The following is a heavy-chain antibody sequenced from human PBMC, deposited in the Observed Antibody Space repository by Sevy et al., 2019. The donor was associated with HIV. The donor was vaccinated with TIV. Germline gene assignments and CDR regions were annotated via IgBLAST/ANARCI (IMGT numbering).Heavy chain of an antibody. CDR1: GFTFSSYG. J-gene: IGHJ6*02. D-gene: IGHD2-15*01. V-gene: IGHV3-30*18. Sequence: GGSLRLSCAASGFTFSSYGMHWVRQAPGKGLEWVAVISYDGSNKYYADSVKGRFTISRDNSKNTLYLQMNSLRAEDTAVYYFAKDLKPRYCSGGSCYRLGHGMDVWGQGTTVTVSS. CDR3: AKDLKPRYCSGGSCYRLGHGMDV. CDR2: ISYDGSNK.